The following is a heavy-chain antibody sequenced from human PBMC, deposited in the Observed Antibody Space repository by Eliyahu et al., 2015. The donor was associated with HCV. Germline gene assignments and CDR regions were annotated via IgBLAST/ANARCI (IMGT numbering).Heavy chain of an antibody. J-gene: IGHJ4*02. CDR1: GSFSGFH. D-gene: IGHD2/OR15-2a*01. Sequence: QVQLRQWGAGLLKPSETLSLNCGVYGSFSGFHWSWIRQSPGKGLEWIGEINDSGSKTDNPSLKTRVVISVDKAKKQISLRLTSVTAADTAVYYCARGILGGPHFKDWGQGTPVIVSS. V-gene: IGHV4-34*01. CDR2: INDSGSK. CDR3: ARGILGGPHFKD.